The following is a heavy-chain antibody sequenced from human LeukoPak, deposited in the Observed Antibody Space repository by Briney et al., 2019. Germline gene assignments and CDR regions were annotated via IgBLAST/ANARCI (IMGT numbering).Heavy chain of an antibody. CDR3: ARDQGWFGENWFDP. Sequence: PGGSLRLSCAASGFTFSSYSMNWVRQAPGTGLEWASSISSSSRYIYYADSVKGRFTISRDNAKNSLYLQMNSLRAEDTAVYYCARDQGWFGENWFDPWGQGTLVTVSS. J-gene: IGHJ5*02. CDR2: ISSSSRYI. CDR1: GFTFSSYS. D-gene: IGHD3-10*01. V-gene: IGHV3-21*01.